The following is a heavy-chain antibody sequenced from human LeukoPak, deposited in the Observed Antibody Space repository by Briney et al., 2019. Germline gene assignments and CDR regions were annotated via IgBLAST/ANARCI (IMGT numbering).Heavy chain of an antibody. Sequence: GGSLRLSCAASGFTVSSNYMSWVRQAPGKGLEWVSVIYSGGSTYYADSVKGRFTISRDNSKNTLYLQMNSLRAEDTAVYYCARETVTMVRGVIKDFQHWDQGTLVTVSS. CDR2: IYSGGST. J-gene: IGHJ1*01. CDR3: ARETVTMVRGVIKDFQH. V-gene: IGHV3-66*02. CDR1: GFTVSSNY. D-gene: IGHD3-10*01.